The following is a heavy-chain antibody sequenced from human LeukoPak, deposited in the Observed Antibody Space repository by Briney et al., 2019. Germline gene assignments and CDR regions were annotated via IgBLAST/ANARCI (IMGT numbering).Heavy chain of an antibody. D-gene: IGHD3-9*01. CDR1: GGTFSSYA. J-gene: IGHJ4*02. Sequence: SVKVSCKASGGTFSSYAISWVRQAPGQGLEWMGGIIPIFGTANYAQKFQGRVSITTDESTSTAYMELRSLRSDDTAVYYCARGTGYYCDYWGQGTLVTVSS. V-gene: IGHV1-69*05. CDR2: IIPIFGTA. CDR3: ARGTGYYCDY.